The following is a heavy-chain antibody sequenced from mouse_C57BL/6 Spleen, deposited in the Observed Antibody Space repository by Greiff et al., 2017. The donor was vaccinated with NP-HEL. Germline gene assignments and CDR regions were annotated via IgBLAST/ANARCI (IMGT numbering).Heavy chain of an antibody. Sequence: EVKLVESGGDLVKPGGSLKLSCAASGFTFSSYGMSWVRQTPDKRLEWVATISSGGSYTYYPDSVKGRFTISRDNAKNTLYLQMSSLKSEDTAMYYCARQRDGSAYAMDYWGQGTSVTVSS. CDR3: ARQRDGSAYAMDY. J-gene: IGHJ4*01. V-gene: IGHV5-6*01. CDR2: ISSGGSYT. CDR1: GFTFSSYG. D-gene: IGHD2-3*01.